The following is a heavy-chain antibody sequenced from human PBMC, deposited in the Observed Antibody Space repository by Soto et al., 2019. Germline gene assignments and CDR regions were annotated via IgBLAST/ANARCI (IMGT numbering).Heavy chain of an antibody. CDR3: AHRPYGYKYYFDY. Sequence: QITLKESGPTLVKPTQTLTLTCTFSGFSLSTRGVGVGWFRQPPGRALEWLALIYWDDDKRYSPSLQNRLTITRDPSKTPVVLTMTNMDPVDTATYYCAHRPYGYKYYFDYWGQGTLVTVSS. CDR1: GFSLSTRGVG. CDR2: IYWDDDK. V-gene: IGHV2-5*02. D-gene: IGHD5-18*01. J-gene: IGHJ4*02.